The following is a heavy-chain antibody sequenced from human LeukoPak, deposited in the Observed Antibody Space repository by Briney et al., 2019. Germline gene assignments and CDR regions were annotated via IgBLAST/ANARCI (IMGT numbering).Heavy chain of an antibody. CDR2: MNPNSGNT. D-gene: IGHD2-21*01. CDR3: ARGHRLWVDSGDY. J-gene: IGHJ4*02. Sequence: ASVKVSCKASGYTFTSYDINWVRQATGQGLEWMGWMNPNSGNTGYAQKFQGRVTMTRNTSISTAYMELRSLRSDDTAVYYCARGHRLWVDSGDYWGQGTLVTVSS. CDR1: GYTFTSYD. V-gene: IGHV1-8*01.